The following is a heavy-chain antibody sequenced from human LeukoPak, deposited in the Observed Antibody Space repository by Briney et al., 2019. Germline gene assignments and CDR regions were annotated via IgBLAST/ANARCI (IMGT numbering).Heavy chain of an antibody. Sequence: ETLSLTRALSLGALRGYFWCCIRQPPGKGVEGIGEIYHSGSTNYNPSLKSRVTISVDTSKNQFSLKLSSVTAADTAVYYCARGPGGGWFDSWGQGTLVTVSS. J-gene: IGHJ5*01. CDR3: ARGPGGGWFDS. CDR2: IYHSGST. CDR1: LGALRGYF. D-gene: IGHD3-10*01. V-gene: IGHV4-34*01.